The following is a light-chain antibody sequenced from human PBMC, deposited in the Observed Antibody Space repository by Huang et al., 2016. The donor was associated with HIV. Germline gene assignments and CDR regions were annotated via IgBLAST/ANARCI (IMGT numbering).Light chain of an antibody. CDR3: QQRSTWPPYT. CDR2: DAS. CDR1: QSVSSY. Sequence: EIVLTQSPATLSLSPRERATLSCRASQSVSSYLAWYQQKPGQAPRLLIYDASNRATGIPARFSGSGSGTDFTLTISSLEPEDFVVYYCQQRSTWPPYTFGQGTKLEIK. V-gene: IGKV3-11*01. J-gene: IGKJ2*01.